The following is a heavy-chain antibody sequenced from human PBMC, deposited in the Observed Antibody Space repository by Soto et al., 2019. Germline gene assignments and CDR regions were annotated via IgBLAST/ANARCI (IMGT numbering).Heavy chain of an antibody. J-gene: IGHJ4*02. V-gene: IGHV3-74*01. CDR1: GFTFSSYW. CDR3: ARAEGTGSSEFDY. Sequence: EVQLEESGGGLVQPGESLRLSCAASGFTFSSYWMHWVRQAPGKGLVWVSRINSDGRCITYADAVKGRFTISRDNAQNTRQQHTISMRAEDTAVYYCARAEGTGSSEFDYWGQGTRVTVSS. CDR2: INSDGRCI. D-gene: IGHD6-6*01.